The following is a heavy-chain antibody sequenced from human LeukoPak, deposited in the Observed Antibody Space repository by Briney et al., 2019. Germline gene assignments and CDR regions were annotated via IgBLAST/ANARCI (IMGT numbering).Heavy chain of an antibody. CDR1: GFSFTTYW. D-gene: IGHD6-25*01. CDR3: AKGGVDY. J-gene: IGHJ4*02. Sequence: GESLRLSCAASGFSFTTYWMSWVRQAPGKGLEWVANIKQDGTEKYYVDSVKGRFTISRDNAKNSLYLQMNSLRAEDTAVYYCAKGGVDYWGQGTLVTVSS. CDR2: IKQDGTEK. V-gene: IGHV3-7*01.